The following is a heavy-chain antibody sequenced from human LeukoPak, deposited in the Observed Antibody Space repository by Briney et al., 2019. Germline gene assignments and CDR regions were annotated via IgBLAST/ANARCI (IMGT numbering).Heavy chain of an antibody. CDR1: GGSISSSSYY. CDR3: ARGVRYFDWLLSRGYFDY. V-gene: IGHV4-39*07. CDR2: IYYSGST. D-gene: IGHD3-9*01. J-gene: IGHJ4*02. Sequence: PSETLSLTCTVSGGSISSSSYYWGWIRQPPGKGLEWIGSIYYSGSTYYNPSLKSRVTISVDTSKNQFSLKLSSVTAADTAVYYCARGVRYFDWLLSRGYFDYWGQGTLVTVSS.